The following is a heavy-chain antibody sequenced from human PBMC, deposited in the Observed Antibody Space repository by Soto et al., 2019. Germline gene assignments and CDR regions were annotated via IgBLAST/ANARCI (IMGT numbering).Heavy chain of an antibody. CDR2: IYYTETT. Sequence: SQTLSLTCAVSGVSVTNGDYYWTWMRQSPGKGLEWIGNIYYTETTNYNPSLNSRLSISIDTSRNQFSLQLTSVTAADTAIYYCARQRRGGYWFDPWGQGTLVTVSS. CDR3: ARQRRGGYWFDP. J-gene: IGHJ5*02. V-gene: IGHV4-30-4*01. CDR1: GVSVTNGDYY.